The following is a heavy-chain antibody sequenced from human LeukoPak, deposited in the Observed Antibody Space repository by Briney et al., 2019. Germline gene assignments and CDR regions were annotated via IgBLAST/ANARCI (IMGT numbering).Heavy chain of an antibody. CDR2: INDSGNT. J-gene: IGHJ3*02. V-gene: IGHV4-34*04. CDR1: GGSLRGYY. CDR3: ARFPCSGDSCYSGIRAFDI. D-gene: IGHD2-15*01. Sequence: PSETLSLTCAVYGGSLRGYYWNWIRQSPGKALEGIGEINDSGNTNHNPSLKSRATISIDRSRKQFSLRLTSVTAADTAVYYCARFPCSGDSCYSGIRAFDIWGQGTTVIVSS.